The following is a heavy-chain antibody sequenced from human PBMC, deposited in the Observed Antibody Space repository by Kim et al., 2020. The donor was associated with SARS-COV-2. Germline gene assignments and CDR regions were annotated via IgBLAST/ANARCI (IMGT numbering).Heavy chain of an antibody. CDR2: ISYDGSKK. V-gene: IGHV3-30-3*01. D-gene: IGHD3-3*01. Sequence: GGSLRLSCAASGFTFSSYAMHWVRQAPGKGLEWVAVISYDGSKKYYADSVKGRFTISRDNSKNTLYLQMNSLRAEDTAVSYCARREKLRFLAYYDYGMDVWGQGTTVTVSS. CDR1: GFTFSSYA. J-gene: IGHJ6*02. CDR3: ARREKLRFLAYYDYGMDV.